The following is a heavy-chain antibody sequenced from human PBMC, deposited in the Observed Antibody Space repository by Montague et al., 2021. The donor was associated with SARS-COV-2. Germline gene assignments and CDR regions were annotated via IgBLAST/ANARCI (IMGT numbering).Heavy chain of an antibody. J-gene: IGHJ2*01. CDR1: GGSFSGYY. Sequence: SETLSLTCAVYGGSFSGYYWGWIRQPPGKGLECIGSIYYSGSTYYNPSLKSRVTISVDTSKNHFSLKLSSVTAADTAVYYCARTTWLRGYFDLWGRGTLVTVSS. V-gene: IGHV4-34*01. CDR3: ARTTWLRGYFDL. D-gene: IGHD5-12*01. CDR2: IYYSGST.